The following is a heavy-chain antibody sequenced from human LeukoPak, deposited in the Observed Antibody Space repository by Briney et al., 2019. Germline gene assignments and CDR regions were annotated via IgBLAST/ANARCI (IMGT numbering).Heavy chain of an antibody. V-gene: IGHV1-18*01. Sequence: GASVNVSCTASGYTFTTYGISWVRQAPGQGLEWMGWISAYNGNTNYAQKLQGRVTMTTDTSTSTAYMELRSLRSDDAAVYYCARRIQLWLGDDAFDIWGQGTMVTVSS. D-gene: IGHD5-18*01. CDR2: ISAYNGNT. CDR1: GYTFTTYG. CDR3: ARRIQLWLGDDAFDI. J-gene: IGHJ3*02.